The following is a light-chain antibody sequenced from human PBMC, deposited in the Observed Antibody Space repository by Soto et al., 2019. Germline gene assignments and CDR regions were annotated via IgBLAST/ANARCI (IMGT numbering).Light chain of an antibody. CDR3: SSYTSTSTSVV. CDR1: SSDVGGYDY. J-gene: IGLJ2*01. V-gene: IGLV2-14*01. Sequence: QSALTQPASVSGSPGQSITISCTGTSSDVGGYDYVSWYQQHPGKAPKLLVYEVSLRPSGVSNRFSGSKSANTASLTISGLHAEDEADYYCSSYTSTSTSVVFGGGTKLTVL. CDR2: EVS.